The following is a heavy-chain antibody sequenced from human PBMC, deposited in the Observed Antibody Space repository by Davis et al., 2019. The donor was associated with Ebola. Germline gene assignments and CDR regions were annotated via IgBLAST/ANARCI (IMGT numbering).Heavy chain of an antibody. CDR3: ASGYCTNGVCYPTSFYYYYGMDV. V-gene: IGHV4-59*08. J-gene: IGHJ6*04. Sequence: PSETLSLTCTVSGGSISSYYWSWIRQPPGKGLEWIGYIYYSGSTNYNPSLKSRVTISVDTSKNQFSLKLSSVTAADTAVYYCASGYCTNGVCYPTSFYYYYGMDVWGKGTTVTVSS. CDR1: GGSISSYY. CDR2: IYYSGST. D-gene: IGHD2-8*01.